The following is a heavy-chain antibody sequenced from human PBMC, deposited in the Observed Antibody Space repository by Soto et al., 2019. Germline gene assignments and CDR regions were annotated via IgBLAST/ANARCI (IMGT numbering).Heavy chain of an antibody. V-gene: IGHV4-39*01. J-gene: IGHJ3*02. CDR2: IYYSGST. CDR1: GGSISSSSYY. CDR3: ARPQYCSSASCLAFTAFDI. D-gene: IGHD2-2*01. Sequence: QLQLQESGPGLVKPSETLSLTCTVSGGSISSSSYYWGWIRQPPGKGLEWIGSIYYSGSTYYNPSLKSRVTISVDTSKNQYSLKLSSVTGADTAVYYCARPQYCSSASCLAFTAFDIWGQGTMVTVSS.